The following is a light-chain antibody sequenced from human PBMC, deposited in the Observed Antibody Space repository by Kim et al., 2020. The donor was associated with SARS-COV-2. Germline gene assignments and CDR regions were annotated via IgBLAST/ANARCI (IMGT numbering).Light chain of an antibody. CDR1: NYNIGRHY. V-gene: IGLV1-51*01. CDR3: SSWDFTLSRWV. J-gene: IGLJ2*01. Sequence: GQKVTISCSGSNYNIGRHYVSWYQHLSGTAPKLLIYDTDQRPSGIPDRFSASKSGTSATLDITGLQAGDEAEYFCSSWDFTLSRWVFGGGTQLTVL. CDR2: DTD.